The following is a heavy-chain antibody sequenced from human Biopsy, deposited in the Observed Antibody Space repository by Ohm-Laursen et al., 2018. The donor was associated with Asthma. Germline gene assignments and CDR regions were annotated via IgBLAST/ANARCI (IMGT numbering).Heavy chain of an antibody. CDR2: VIPIYGTT. D-gene: IGHD2-2*01. CDR3: ARGGYCTSPTCPWGRYATDV. CDR1: GDILSSFG. V-gene: IGHV1-69*01. J-gene: IGHJ6*02. Sequence: SSVKVSCKAHGDILSSFGIKWVRKAPGQGLEWMGGVIPIYGTTHTAQKFQGRVTITADESTSTAYMELTSLRAEDTAVYYCARGGYCTSPTCPWGRYATDVWGQGTTVTVSS.